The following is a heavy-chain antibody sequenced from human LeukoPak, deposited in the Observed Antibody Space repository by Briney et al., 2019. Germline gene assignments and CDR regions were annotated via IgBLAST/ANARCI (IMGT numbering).Heavy chain of an antibody. CDR2: ISNNGGYT. CDR1: GFTFSSSA. J-gene: IGHJ6*02. CDR3: ARDAVDTANAV. D-gene: IGHD5-18*01. Sequence: GGSLRLSCAASGFTFSSSAMSWVRQAPGKGLEWVSAISNNGGYTYYADSVQGRFTISRDNSKSTLCLQMNSLRAEDTAVYYCARDAVDTANAVWGQGTTVTVSS. V-gene: IGHV3-23*01.